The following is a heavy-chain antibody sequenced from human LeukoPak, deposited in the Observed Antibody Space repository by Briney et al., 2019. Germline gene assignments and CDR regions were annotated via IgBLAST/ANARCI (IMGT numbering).Heavy chain of an antibody. CDR2: ARNKANSYIT. V-gene: IGHV3-72*01. CDR1: GFTFSDHF. D-gene: IGHD1-26*01. CDR3: ASIRGTFGY. J-gene: IGHJ4*02. Sequence: PGGSLRLSCTASGFTFSDHFLDWVRQAPGKGLEWVGRARNKANSYITEYAASVKGRFTISREDSKNSLYLQMSSLKTDDTAMYYCASIRGTFGYWGQGTLVTVSS.